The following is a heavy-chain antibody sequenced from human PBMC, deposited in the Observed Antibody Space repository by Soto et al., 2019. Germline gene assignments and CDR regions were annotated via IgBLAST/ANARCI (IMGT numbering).Heavy chain of an antibody. Sequence: GGSLRLSCAASGFTFSSYGVHWVRQAPGKGLEWVAVIWYDGSNKYYADSVKGRFTISRDNSKNTLYLQMNSLRAEDTAVYYCARQNSPVAGRGWLVRPGPTDWFDPWGQGTLVTVSS. J-gene: IGHJ5*02. CDR2: IWYDGSNK. D-gene: IGHD6-19*01. CDR3: ARQNSPVAGRGWLVRPGPTDWFDP. V-gene: IGHV3-33*01. CDR1: GFTFSSYG.